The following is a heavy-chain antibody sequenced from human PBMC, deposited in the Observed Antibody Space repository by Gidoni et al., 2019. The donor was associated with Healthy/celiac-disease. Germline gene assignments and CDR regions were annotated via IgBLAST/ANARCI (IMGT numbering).Heavy chain of an antibody. CDR2: IYYSGST. D-gene: IGHD6-6*01. Sequence: QVQLQESGPGLVKHWETLALTCTVAGGSISSYYGSWIRQPTGKGLEWIVYIYYSGSTNYIPSLKCRVTISVDTSKIQFSLKLSSVTAADTSVYYCACGKAALTSFDYWGQGTLVTVSS. CDR1: GGSISSYY. V-gene: IGHV4-59*01. CDR3: ACGKAALTSFDY. J-gene: IGHJ4*02.